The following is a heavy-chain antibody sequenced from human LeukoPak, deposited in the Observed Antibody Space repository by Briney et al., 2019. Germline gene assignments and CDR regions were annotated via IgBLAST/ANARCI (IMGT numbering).Heavy chain of an antibody. CDR1: GFTFGDYA. CDR2: ISGSGGSA. J-gene: IGHJ4*02. Sequence: PGGSLRLSCTASGFTFGDYAMSWVRQAPGKGLEWVSAISGSGGSAYYTDSVKGRFTISRDNSKDTLYLQMNSLRAEDTAVYYCATDRVYYDNSPPRYFDYWGQGTLVTVSS. D-gene: IGHD3-22*01. V-gene: IGHV3-23*01. CDR3: ATDRVYYDNSPPRYFDY.